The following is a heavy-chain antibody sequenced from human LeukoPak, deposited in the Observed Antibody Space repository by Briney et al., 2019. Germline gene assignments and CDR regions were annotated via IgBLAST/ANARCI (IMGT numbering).Heavy chain of an antibody. CDR3: ARLSFRWFDP. CDR1: GGSFSGYY. J-gene: IGHJ5*02. CDR2: INNSGST. V-gene: IGHV4-34*01. Sequence: SETLSLTCAVYGGSFSGYYWNWIRQPPGKGLEWIGEINNSGSTNYNPSLKSRVTISVDTSKNQFSLKLSSVTAADTAVYYCARLSFRWFDPWGQGTLVTVSS.